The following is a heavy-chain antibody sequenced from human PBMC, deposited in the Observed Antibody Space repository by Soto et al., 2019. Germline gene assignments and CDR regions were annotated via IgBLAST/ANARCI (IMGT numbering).Heavy chain of an antibody. D-gene: IGHD6-13*01. J-gene: IGHJ3*02. V-gene: IGHV2-26*01. CDR2: IFSNDEK. CDR3: ARIRGSSWYADACDI. Sequence: QVTLKESGPVLVKPTETLTLTCTVSGFSLSTARMGVSWIRQPPGKALEWLAHIFSNDEKSYSTSLKSRLTSSKDTSKSQVVLTMTNIDPVDTATYYCARIRGSSWYADACDIWGQVTMVTVSS. CDR1: GFSLSTARMG.